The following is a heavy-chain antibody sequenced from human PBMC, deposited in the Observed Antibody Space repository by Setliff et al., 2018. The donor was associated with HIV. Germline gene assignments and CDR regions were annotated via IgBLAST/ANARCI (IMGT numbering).Heavy chain of an antibody. V-gene: IGHV4-39*02. CDR3: AREGDGIDY. J-gene: IGHJ4*02. CDR2: IHYTGNT. CDR1: GGSISSGSHY. Sequence: SETLSLTCSVSGGSISSGSHYWGWIRQPPGKGLEWIGSIHYTGNTYNTPSLKSRLTISVDASKNQISLKLTSVTTADTAIYFCAREGDGIDYWGQGILVTVSS. D-gene: IGHD2-21*02.